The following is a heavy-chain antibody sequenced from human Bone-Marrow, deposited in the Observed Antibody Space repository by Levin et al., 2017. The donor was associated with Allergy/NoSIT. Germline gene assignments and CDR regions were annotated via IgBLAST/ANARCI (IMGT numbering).Heavy chain of an antibody. D-gene: IGHD1-1*01. CDR1: GFTFRTSW. J-gene: IGHJ4*02. CDR2: IKTDGSET. CDR3: ATHLHWPWHY. Sequence: GESLKISCAASGFTFRTSWMTWVRQAPGKGLEWVANIKTDGSETYYLDSVKGRFTISRDNAKNSLYLQMNSLRAEDTAVYYCATHLHWPWHYWGQGTLVTVSS. V-gene: IGHV3-7*01.